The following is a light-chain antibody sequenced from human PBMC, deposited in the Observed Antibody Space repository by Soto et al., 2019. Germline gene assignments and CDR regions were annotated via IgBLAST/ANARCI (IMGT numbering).Light chain of an antibody. CDR1: QTIGSR. Sequence: DIQLTQSPSSLSASVGDTVTITCRASQTIGSRLNWYQQKPGMVPKLLINGAFILQSGVPSRFSGSSSGTDFTLTVSSLQPEDFATYYCQQSYSTPWTFGHGTKVEIK. J-gene: IGKJ1*01. V-gene: IGKV1-39*01. CDR2: GAF. CDR3: QQSYSTPWT.